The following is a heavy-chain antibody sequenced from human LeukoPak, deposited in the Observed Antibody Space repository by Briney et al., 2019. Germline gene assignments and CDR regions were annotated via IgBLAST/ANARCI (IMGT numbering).Heavy chain of an antibody. CDR3: ARGLHSSGFDY. D-gene: IGHD6-19*01. Sequence: SETLSLTCAVYGGSFSGYYWSWIRQPPGKGLEWIGNIYYSGSTYYNPSLKSRVTISVDTSKNQFSLKLSSVTAADTAVYYCARGLHSSGFDYWGQGTLVTVSS. V-gene: IGHV4-34*01. CDR2: IYYSGST. CDR1: GGSFSGYY. J-gene: IGHJ4*02.